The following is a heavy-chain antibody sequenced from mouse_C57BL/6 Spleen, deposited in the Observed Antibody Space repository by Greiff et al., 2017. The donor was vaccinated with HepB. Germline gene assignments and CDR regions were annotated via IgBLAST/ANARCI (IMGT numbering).Heavy chain of an antibody. CDR1: GFTFSDYY. J-gene: IGHJ1*03. Sequence: EVQLVESEGGLVQPGSSMKLSCTASGFTFSDYYMAWVRQVPEKGLEWVANINYDGSSTYYLDSLKSRFIISRDNAKNILYLQMSSLKSEDTATYYCARDGFYDGSWYFDVWGTGTTVTVSS. D-gene: IGHD2-3*01. V-gene: IGHV5-16*01. CDR3: ARDGFYDGSWYFDV. CDR2: INYDGSST.